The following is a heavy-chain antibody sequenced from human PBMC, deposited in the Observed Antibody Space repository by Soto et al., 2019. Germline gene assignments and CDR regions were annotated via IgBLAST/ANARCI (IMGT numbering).Heavy chain of an antibody. J-gene: IGHJ5*02. D-gene: IGHD2-2*01. CDR1: GFTFSSYA. V-gene: IGHV3-23*01. CDR3: AKDNSVVVDNWFDP. Sequence: GGSLRLSCAASGFTFSSYAMSWVRQAPGKGLEWVSAISGSGGSTYYADSVKGRFTISRDNSKNTLYLQMNSLRAEDTAIYYCAKDNSVVVDNWFDPWGQGTLVTVSS. CDR2: ISGSGGST.